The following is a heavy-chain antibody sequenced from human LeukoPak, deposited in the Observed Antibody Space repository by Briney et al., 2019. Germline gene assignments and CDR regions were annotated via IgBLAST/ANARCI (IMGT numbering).Heavy chain of an antibody. CDR2: ISASGGTT. J-gene: IGHJ4*02. Sequence: GGSVKLSCAASGFSLNNYAMNWGRQATGKGLEWVSAISASGGTTYNSDSVKGRFTISRDSAKNTLYLQINSLRAEDSAVYYCAKASSSSYSDFDYWGPGTLVTVSS. V-gene: IGHV3-23*01. CDR1: GFSLNNYA. D-gene: IGHD6-13*01. CDR3: AKASSSSYSDFDY.